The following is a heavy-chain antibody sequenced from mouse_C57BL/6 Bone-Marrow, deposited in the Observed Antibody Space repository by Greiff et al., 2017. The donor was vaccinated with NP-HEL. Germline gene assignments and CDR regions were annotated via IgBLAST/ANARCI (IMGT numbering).Heavy chain of an antibody. V-gene: IGHV1-18*01. CDR3: ARSIYYDSAWFAY. Sequence: EVQLQQSGPELVKPGASVKISCKASGYTFTDYNMDWVKQSHGKSLEWIGDINPNNGGTISIQQFKGKATLTVDKSSSTAYMELRSLTSEDTAVYYCARSIYYDSAWFAYWGQGTLVTVSA. CDR2: INPNNGGT. D-gene: IGHD2-4*01. CDR1: GYTFTDYN. J-gene: IGHJ3*01.